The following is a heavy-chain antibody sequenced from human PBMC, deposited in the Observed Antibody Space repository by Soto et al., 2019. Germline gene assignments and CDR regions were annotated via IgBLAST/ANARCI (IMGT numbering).Heavy chain of an antibody. Sequence: SVKGSCKASGGIFSDFSFSWVRQAPGQGVEWMGGIMPIFGGPDYAQRFRGRVTITADEVTRTAFMELRGLTSEDTATYYCASSLRMAGIGNYYYGMDVWGQGTTVTVSS. D-gene: IGHD6-19*01. CDR3: ASSLRMAGIGNYYYGMDV. V-gene: IGHV1-69*13. CDR1: GGIFSDFS. J-gene: IGHJ6*02. CDR2: IMPIFGGP.